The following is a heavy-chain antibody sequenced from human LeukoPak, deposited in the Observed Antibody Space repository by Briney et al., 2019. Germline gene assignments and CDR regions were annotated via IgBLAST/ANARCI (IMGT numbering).Heavy chain of an antibody. CDR1: GYSFTSYW. CDR2: IYPGDSDT. V-gene: IGHV5-51*01. J-gene: IGHJ4*02. Sequence: GESLKISCKGSGYSFTSYWIGWVRQMPGKGLEWMGIIYPGDSDTRYSPSFQGQVTISADKSISTAYLQWSSLKASDTAMYYCARGGKWDFVVVPPTIDSYAYDHWGQGTLVSVSS. D-gene: IGHD2-2*01. CDR3: ARGGKWDFVVVPPTIDSYAYDH.